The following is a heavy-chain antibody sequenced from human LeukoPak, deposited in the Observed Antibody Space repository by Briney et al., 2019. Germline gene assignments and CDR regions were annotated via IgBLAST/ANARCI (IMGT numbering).Heavy chain of an antibody. CDR2: IYYSGST. D-gene: IGHD6-19*01. CDR3: LRVAGTTPSFDP. J-gene: IGHJ5*02. V-gene: IGHV4-39*07. Sequence: NSSETLSLTCTVSGGSISSSSYYWGWIRQPPGKGLEWIGSIYYSGSTYYNPSLKSRVTISVDTSKNQFSLKLSSVTAADTAVYYCLRVAGTTPSFDPWGQGTLVTVSS. CDR1: GGSISSSSYY.